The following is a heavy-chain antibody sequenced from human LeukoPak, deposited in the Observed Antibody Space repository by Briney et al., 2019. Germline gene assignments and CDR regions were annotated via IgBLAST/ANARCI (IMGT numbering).Heavy chain of an antibody. CDR2: ISGSGGST. D-gene: IGHD6-19*01. Sequence: GGSLRPSCAAPGFTFSSYAMSWVRQAPGKGLEWVSAISGSGGSTYYADSVKGRFTISRDNSKNTLYLQMNSLRAEDTAVYYCASSGWYSSAGDYWGQGTLVTVSS. CDR1: GFTFSSYA. CDR3: ASSGWYSSAGDY. V-gene: IGHV3-23*01. J-gene: IGHJ4*02.